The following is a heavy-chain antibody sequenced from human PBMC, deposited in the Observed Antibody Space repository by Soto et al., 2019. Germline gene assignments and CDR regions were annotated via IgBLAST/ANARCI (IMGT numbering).Heavy chain of an antibody. CDR2: ISGNGDTT. V-gene: IGHV3-23*01. CDR3: AKIRGYDLGSTAFQH. CDR1: GFTFSSSA. Sequence: EVQLLESGGGLVQPGGSLRLSCAASGFTFSSSAMSWVRQAPGKGLDWVSAISGNGDTTYYADSVKGRFTISRDISKNHLYLQLNGLSAEDTSVYYCAKIRGYDLGSTAFQHWGQGTLVTVSS. J-gene: IGHJ1*01. D-gene: IGHD5-12*01.